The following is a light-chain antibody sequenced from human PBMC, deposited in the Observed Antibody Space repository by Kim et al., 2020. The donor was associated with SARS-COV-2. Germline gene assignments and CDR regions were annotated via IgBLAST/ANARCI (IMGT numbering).Light chain of an antibody. CDR2: AAA. Sequence: TPGRRATRSFRASQSVSSSYLAWYQQKPGQAPRLRIYAAASRATGIPDRFSGSGSGTEFTLTISRLEPEDFAVYYCQQYGSSPRTFGQGTKVDIK. J-gene: IGKJ1*01. V-gene: IGKV3-20*01. CDR1: QSVSSSY. CDR3: QQYGSSPRT.